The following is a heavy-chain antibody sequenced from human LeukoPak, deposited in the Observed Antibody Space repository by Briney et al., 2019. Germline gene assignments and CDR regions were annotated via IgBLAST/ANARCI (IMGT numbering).Heavy chain of an antibody. J-gene: IGHJ4*02. CDR1: GFSFSVYE. Sequence: GGCLRLSCAASGFSFSVYEMHWVRQAPGKGLEWISDMSSGGTTTYYAESVKGRFTISRDNAKNSLYLQMNRLRAEDTAVYYCTTLTVASNFDYWGQGTLVTLPS. CDR3: TTLTVASNFDY. CDR2: MSSGGTTT. D-gene: IGHD6-19*01. V-gene: IGHV3-48*03.